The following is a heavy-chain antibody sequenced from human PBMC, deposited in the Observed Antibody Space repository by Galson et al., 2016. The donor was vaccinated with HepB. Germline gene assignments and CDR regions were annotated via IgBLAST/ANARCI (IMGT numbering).Heavy chain of an antibody. CDR1: GGPLSSFY. V-gene: IGHV4-34*01. CDR3: ARWGDRCHGDTCYFYYYYGLDV. J-gene: IGHJ6*04. CDR2: IDYGGST. Sequence: SETLSLTYAVYGGPLSSFYWSWVRQSPGKGLEWIGEIDYGGSTKYNPSLRSRVTIAVDTAKSQFSLRLRAVTAADTAIYYCARWGDRCHGDTCYFYYYYGLDVGGKGTTVTVS. D-gene: IGHD4-17*01.